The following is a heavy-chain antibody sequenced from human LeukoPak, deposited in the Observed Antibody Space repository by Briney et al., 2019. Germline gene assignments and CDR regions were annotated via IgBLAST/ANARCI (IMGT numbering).Heavy chain of an antibody. J-gene: IGHJ4*02. CDR2: ISCSGGST. CDR3: AKELSEEWLVPDSFEACFDY. D-gene: IGHD6-19*01. V-gene: IGHV3-23*01. CDR1: GFTFSSYA. Sequence: PGGSLRLSCAASGFTFSSYAMSWVRQAPGKGLEWVSAISCSGGSTYYADSVKGRFTISRDNSKNTLYLQMNSLRAEDTAVYYCAKELSEEWLVPDSFEACFDYWGQGTLVTVSS.